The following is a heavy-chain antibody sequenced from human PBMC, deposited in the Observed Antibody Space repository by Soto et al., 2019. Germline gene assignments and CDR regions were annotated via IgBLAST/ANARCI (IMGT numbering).Heavy chain of an antibody. V-gene: IGHV4-31*03. D-gene: IGHD2-2*01. J-gene: IGHJ5*02. CDR1: GGSISSGGYY. Sequence: QVQLQESGPGLVKPSQTLSLTCTVSGGSISSGGYYWSWIRQHPGKGLGWIGYIYYSGSTYYNPSRKSRGTTSVATAMSQCSLKLSSVTAADTAVYYCARADCSSTSCWFDPWGQGTLVTVSS. CDR3: ARADCSSTSCWFDP. CDR2: IYYSGST.